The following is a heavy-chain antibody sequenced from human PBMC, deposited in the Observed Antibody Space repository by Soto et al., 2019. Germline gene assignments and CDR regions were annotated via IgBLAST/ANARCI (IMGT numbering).Heavy chain of an antibody. D-gene: IGHD6-13*01. CDR3: ARLIGNSWFVG. Sequence: QVQLQQSGPGLVKPSQTLSLTCAISGDSVSTNTATWDWIRQSPTRGLEWLGRTYYRSKWNTDYALSVKSRITLHPETSKSQGYLQLDSVTPEDTAVYYCARLIGNSWFVGWGQGTLVTVSS. CDR1: GDSVSTNTAT. V-gene: IGHV6-1*01. CDR2: TYYRSKWNT. J-gene: IGHJ4*02.